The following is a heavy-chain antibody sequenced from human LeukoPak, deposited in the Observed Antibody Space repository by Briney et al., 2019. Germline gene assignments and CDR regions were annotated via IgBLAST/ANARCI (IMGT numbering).Heavy chain of an antibody. CDR3: ATVRGRYYYDSSGYWSPVDDAFDI. CDR2: ISYDGSNK. V-gene: IGHV3-30-3*01. D-gene: IGHD3-22*01. J-gene: IGHJ3*02. Sequence: GGSLRLSCAASGFTFSSYAMHWVRQAPGKGLEWVAVISYDGSNKYYADSVKGRFTISRDNSKNTLYLQMNSLRAEDTAVYYCATVRGRYYYDSSGYWSPVDDAFDIWGQGTMVTVSS. CDR1: GFTFSSYA.